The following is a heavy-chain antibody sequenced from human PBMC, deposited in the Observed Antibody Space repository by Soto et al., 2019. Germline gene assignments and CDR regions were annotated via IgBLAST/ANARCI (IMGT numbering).Heavy chain of an antibody. CDR3: VGGQYYFGY. V-gene: IGHV3-30*03. Sequence: QVQLVESGGGVVQPGRSLRLSCAASGFPFTSYGMHWVREGPDKGLEWVAIISYDGSDKYYADSVKGRFTISRDNSKNTLYLHMNSLRPEDTALYYCVGGQYYFGYRGQGTLVIGSS. J-gene: IGHJ4*02. D-gene: IGHD3-10*01. CDR1: GFPFTSYG. CDR2: ISYDGSDK.